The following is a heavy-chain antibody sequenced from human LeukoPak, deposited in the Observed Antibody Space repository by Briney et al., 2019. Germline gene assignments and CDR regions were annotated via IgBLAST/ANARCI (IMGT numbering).Heavy chain of an antibody. CDR2: IIPIFGTA. CDR1: GGTFSSYA. CDR3: ASRDRVAYYCDSSGYYYEGYFDY. V-gene: IGHV1-69*01. J-gene: IGHJ4*02. D-gene: IGHD3-22*01. Sequence: ASVKVSCKASGGTFSSYAISWVRQAPGQGLEWMGGIIPIFGTANYAQKFQGRVTITADESTSTAYMELSSLRSEDTAVYYCASRDRVAYYCDSSGYYYEGYFDYWGQGTLVTVSS.